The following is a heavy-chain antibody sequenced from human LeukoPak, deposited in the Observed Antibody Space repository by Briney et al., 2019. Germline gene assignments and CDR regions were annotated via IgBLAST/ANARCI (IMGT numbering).Heavy chain of an antibody. CDR3: ARAERDSSGYYFYYYYGMDV. D-gene: IGHD3-22*01. CDR1: GYTFTSYG. J-gene: IGHJ6*02. V-gene: IGHV1-18*01. Sequence: EASMKVSCKASGYTFTSYGISWVRQAPGQGLEWMGWISAYNGNTNYAQKLQGRVTMTTDTSTSTAYMELRSLRSDDTAVYYCARAERDSSGYYFYYYYGMDVWGQGTTVTVSS. CDR2: ISAYNGNT.